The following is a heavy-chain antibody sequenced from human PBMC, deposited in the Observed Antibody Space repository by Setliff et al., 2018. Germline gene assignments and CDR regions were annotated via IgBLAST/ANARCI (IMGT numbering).Heavy chain of an antibody. CDR2: IRNKDNSYTT. CDR1: GFTFSAHY. CDR3: TMYVYGYVY. Sequence: PGGSLRLSCAAPGFTFSAHYMDWLRQAPGKGLEWVGRIRNKDNSYTTEYAASVKGRFTISRDDSKNSLYLQMNGLKTEDRAVYYCTMYVYGYVYWGQGTLVTVSS. J-gene: IGHJ4*02. D-gene: IGHD5-18*01. V-gene: IGHV3-72*01.